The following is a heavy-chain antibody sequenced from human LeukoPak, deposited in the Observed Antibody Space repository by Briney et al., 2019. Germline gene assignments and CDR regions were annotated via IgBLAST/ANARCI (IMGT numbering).Heavy chain of an antibody. J-gene: IGHJ4*02. CDR2: IYSGGST. Sequence: GGSLRLSCAASGFTVSSNYMSWVRQAPWKGLEWVSVIYSGGSTYYADSVKGRFTISRDNSKNALYLQMNSLRAEDTAVYYCARGREGSYYFDYWGQGTLVTVSS. V-gene: IGHV3-53*01. CDR1: GFTVSSNY. D-gene: IGHD2-15*01. CDR3: ARGREGSYYFDY.